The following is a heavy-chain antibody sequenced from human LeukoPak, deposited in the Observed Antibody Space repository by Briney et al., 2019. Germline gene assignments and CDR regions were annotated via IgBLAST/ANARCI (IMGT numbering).Heavy chain of an antibody. CDR2: IKQDGSEK. V-gene: IGHV3-7*01. J-gene: IGHJ4*02. Sequence: GGSLRLSCAASEFTFSSYWMSWVRQAPGKGLEWVANIKQDGSEKYYVDSVKGRFTISRDNAKNSLYLQMNSLRAEDTAVYYCARVGVYYGSGTYYSANDYWGQGTLVTVSS. D-gene: IGHD3-10*01. CDR1: EFTFSSYW. CDR3: ARVGVYYGSGTYYSANDY.